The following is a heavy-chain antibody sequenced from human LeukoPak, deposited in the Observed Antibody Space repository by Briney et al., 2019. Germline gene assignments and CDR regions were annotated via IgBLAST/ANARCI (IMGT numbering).Heavy chain of an antibody. CDR2: INQGGTAK. CDR3: ARAATTGTVDY. CDR1: GFRFGDYW. D-gene: IGHD4-17*01. J-gene: IGHJ4*02. Sequence: GGSLTLSCAASGFRFGDYWMSWVRQAPEKGLEWVANINQGGTAKYYVGSVKGRFTISRDNAENSLYLQMNSLGVEDTAVYYCARAATTGTVDYWGQGTLVTVSS. V-gene: IGHV3-7*01.